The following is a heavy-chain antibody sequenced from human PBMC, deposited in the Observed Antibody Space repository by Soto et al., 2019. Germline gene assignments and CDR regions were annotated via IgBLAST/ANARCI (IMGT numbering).Heavy chain of an antibody. J-gene: IGHJ5*02. CDR1: GFTFSSYS. D-gene: IGHD6-19*01. V-gene: IGHV3-21*01. CDR2: ISSSSSYI. Sequence: GGSLRLSCAASGFTFSSYSMNWVRQAPGKGLEWVSSISSSSSYIYYADSVKGRFTISRDNAKNSLYLQMNSLRAEDTAVYYCARESGSGRSNWFAPWGQGTLVTVSS. CDR3: ARESGSGRSNWFAP.